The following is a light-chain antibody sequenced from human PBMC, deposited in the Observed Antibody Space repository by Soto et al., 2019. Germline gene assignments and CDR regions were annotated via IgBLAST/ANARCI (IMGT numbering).Light chain of an antibody. Sequence: DIQMTQSPSALSASVGDRVAITSRASQSGNRWLAWFQQKPGKVPKLLIFDASTLQTGVPSRFGGGGSGTEFTLTISGLQPDDFATYYCQQYNSYSPWTFGPGTKVDIK. CDR3: QQYNSYSPWT. J-gene: IGKJ1*01. V-gene: IGKV1-5*01. CDR2: DAS. CDR1: QSGNRW.